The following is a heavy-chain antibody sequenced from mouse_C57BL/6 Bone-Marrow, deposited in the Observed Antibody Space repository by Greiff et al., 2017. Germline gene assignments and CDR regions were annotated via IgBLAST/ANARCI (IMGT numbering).Heavy chain of an antibody. Sequence: QVQLQQPGTELVKPGASVKLSCKASGYTFTSYWMHWVKQRPGQGLEWIGNINPSNGGTNYNEKFKSKATLTVEKSSSTAYMQLSSLTSEDSAVYYCARSRGNYAYCYAMDYWGQGTSVTVSS. CDR2: INPSNGGT. CDR1: GYTFTSYW. V-gene: IGHV1-53*01. CDR3: ARSRGNYAYCYAMDY. D-gene: IGHD2-1*01. J-gene: IGHJ4*01.